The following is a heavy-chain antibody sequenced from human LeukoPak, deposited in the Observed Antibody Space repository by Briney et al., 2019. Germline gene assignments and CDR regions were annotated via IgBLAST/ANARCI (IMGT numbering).Heavy chain of an antibody. CDR1: GFTFSSYA. D-gene: IGHD6-13*01. J-gene: IGHJ4*02. CDR3: AKGSSSSWYEFDY. Sequence: GGSLRLSCAASGFTFSSYAMSWVRQAPGKGLEWVSAISGSGGSTYYADSVKGRFTISRDNSKNTLYPQMDSLRAEDTAVYYCAKGSSSSWYEFDYWGQGTLVTVSS. CDR2: ISGSGGST. V-gene: IGHV3-23*01.